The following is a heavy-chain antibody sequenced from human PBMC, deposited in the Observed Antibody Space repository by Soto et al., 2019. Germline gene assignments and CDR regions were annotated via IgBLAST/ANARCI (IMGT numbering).Heavy chain of an antibody. Sequence: SETLSLTCTVSGGSISSYYWSWIRQPPGKGLEWIGYIYYSGSTNYNPSLKSRVTISVDTSKNQFSLKLSSVTAADTAVYYCERHVPYYDILTGYENNWYFDLWGRGTLVTVSS. D-gene: IGHD3-9*01. CDR2: IYYSGST. J-gene: IGHJ2*01. CDR1: GGSISSYY. CDR3: ERHVPYYDILTGYENNWYFDL. V-gene: IGHV4-59*08.